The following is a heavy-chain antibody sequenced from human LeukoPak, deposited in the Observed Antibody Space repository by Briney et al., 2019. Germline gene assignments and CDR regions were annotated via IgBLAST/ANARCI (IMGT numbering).Heavy chain of an antibody. V-gene: IGHV4-59*01. CDR1: GGSISTYY. CDR2: IYYSGST. CDR3: AREEALGSGSFDY. D-gene: IGHD1-26*01. Sequence: SETLSLTCTVSGGSISTYYWSWIRQPPGKGLEWIGYIYYSGSTSYNPSLKSRVTISVDTSKNQFSLKLSSVTAADTAVYYCAREEALGSGSFDYWGQGTLVTVSS. J-gene: IGHJ4*02.